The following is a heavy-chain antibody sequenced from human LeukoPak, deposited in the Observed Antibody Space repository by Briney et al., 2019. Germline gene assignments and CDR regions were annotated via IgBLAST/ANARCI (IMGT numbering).Heavy chain of an antibody. CDR1: GDSVSSNSAA. CDR3: ARGRWWGQPTSFDY. CDR2: TYYRSKWYN. J-gene: IGHJ4*02. D-gene: IGHD2-15*01. V-gene: IGHV6-1*01. Sequence: SQTLSLTCAISGDSVSSNSAAWNWIRQSPSRGLEWLGRTYYRSKWYNDYAVSAKSRITINPDTSKNQFSLQLNSVTPEGTAVYYCARGRWWGQPTSFDYWGQGTLVTVSS.